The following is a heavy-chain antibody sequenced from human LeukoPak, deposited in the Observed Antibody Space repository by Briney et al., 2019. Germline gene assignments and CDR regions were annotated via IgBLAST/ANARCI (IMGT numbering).Heavy chain of an antibody. J-gene: IGHJ6*04. CDR1: GFTFSDYW. V-gene: IGHV3-7*01. Sequence: PGGSLRLSCSVSGFTFSDYWMTWVRQAPGRGLEWVANIKEDGSDKQYVDSVQGRFTISRDNAENSRYLQMNGLRAEDTAVYYCVRESSVWVGPGIGRPLDVWGKGTAVTVSS. CDR2: IKEDGSDK. D-gene: IGHD3-16*01. CDR3: VRESSVWVGPGIGRPLDV.